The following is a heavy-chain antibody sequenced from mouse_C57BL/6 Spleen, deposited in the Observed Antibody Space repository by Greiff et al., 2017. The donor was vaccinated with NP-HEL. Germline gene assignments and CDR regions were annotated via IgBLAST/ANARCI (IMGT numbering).Heavy chain of an antibody. Sequence: EVKLMESGPVLVKPGASVKMSCKASGYTFTDYYMNWVKQSHGKSLEWIGVINPYNGGTSYNQKFKGKATLTVDKSSSTAYMELNSLTSEDSAVYYCARRDLLLRSSFDYWGQGTTLTVSS. V-gene: IGHV1-19*01. CDR1: GYTFTDYY. CDR2: INPYNGGT. D-gene: IGHD1-1*01. J-gene: IGHJ2*01. CDR3: ARRDLLLRSSFDY.